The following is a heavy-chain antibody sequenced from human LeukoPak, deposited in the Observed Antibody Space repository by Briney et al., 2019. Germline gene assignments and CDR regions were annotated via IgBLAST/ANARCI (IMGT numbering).Heavy chain of an antibody. CDR2: ISSSSSHI. Sequence: GGSLRLSCAASGFTFSSMNWVRQAPGKGLEWVSSISSSSSHIYYADSVKGRFTISRDNAKNSLFLQMNSLRAEDTAVYYCARDRYSGSYPLDYWGQGTLVTVSS. CDR3: ARDRYSGSYPLDY. J-gene: IGHJ4*02. D-gene: IGHD1-26*01. V-gene: IGHV3-21*04. CDR1: GFTFSS.